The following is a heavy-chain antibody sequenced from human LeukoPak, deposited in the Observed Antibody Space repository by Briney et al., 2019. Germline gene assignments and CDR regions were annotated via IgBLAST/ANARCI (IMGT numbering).Heavy chain of an antibody. CDR2: IKSKTDGGTT. D-gene: IGHD3-9*01. CDR1: GFTLSNAW. V-gene: IGHV3-15*01. J-gene: IGHJ4*02. CDR3: TTDLSYYDILTGSEY. Sequence: GGSLRLSCAASGFTLSNAWMSWVRQAPGKGVEWVGLIKSKTDGGTTDYAAPVKGRFTLSRDDSKNTLYLQMNSLKTEDTAVYYCTTDLSYYDILTGSEYWGQGTLVTVPS.